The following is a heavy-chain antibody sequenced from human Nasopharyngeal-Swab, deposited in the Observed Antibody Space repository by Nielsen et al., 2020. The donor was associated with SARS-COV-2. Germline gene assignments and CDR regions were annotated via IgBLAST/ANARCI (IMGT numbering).Heavy chain of an antibody. CDR3: ASVRGYYYGMDV. Sequence: WSRQAPGKGLEWIGYIYHSGSTYYNPSLKSRVTISVDRSKNQFSLKLSSVTAADTAVYYCASVRGYYYGMDVWGQGTTVTVSS. V-gene: IGHV4-30-2*01. J-gene: IGHJ6*02. CDR2: IYHSGST. D-gene: IGHD3-10*01.